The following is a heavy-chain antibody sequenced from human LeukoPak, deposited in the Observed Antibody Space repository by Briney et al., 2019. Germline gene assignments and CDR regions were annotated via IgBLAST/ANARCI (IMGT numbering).Heavy chain of an antibody. V-gene: IGHV3-30*02. Sequence: GGSLRLSCAASGFTFSSYGMHWARQAPAQGLEWVAFVRYDGSNKYYADSVKGRFTISRDNSKNTLYLQMNSLRAEDTAVYYWAKEYTDMVTLETLYGYWGEGSLVTVSS. D-gene: IGHD5-18*01. CDR3: AKEYTDMVTLETLYGY. CDR1: GFTFSSYG. J-gene: IGHJ4*02. CDR2: VRYDGSNK.